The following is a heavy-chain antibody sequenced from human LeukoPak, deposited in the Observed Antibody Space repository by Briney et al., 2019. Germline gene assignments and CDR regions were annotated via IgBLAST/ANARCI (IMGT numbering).Heavy chain of an antibody. CDR3: ARDPVVGATTDNY. CDR2: IIPILGIA. D-gene: IGHD1-26*01. CDR1: GGTFSSYA. Sequence: ASVKVSCKASGGTFSSYAISWVRQAPGQGLEWMGRIIPILGIANYAQKFQGRVTITADKSTSTAYMELSSLRSEDTAVYYCARDPVVGATTDNYWGQGTLVTVSS. V-gene: IGHV1-69*04. J-gene: IGHJ4*02.